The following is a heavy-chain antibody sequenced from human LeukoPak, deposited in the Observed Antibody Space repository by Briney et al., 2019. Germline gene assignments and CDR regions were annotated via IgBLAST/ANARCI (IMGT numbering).Heavy chain of an antibody. CDR3: ARGPVRYCSGGSCYLPGFYYYYVMDV. V-gene: IGHV1-46*01. CDR2: INLSGGST. Sequence: ASVKVSCKASGYSFTSYYMHWVRQAPGQGLEWVGIINLSGGSTSYAQKFQGRVTMTRDTSTGTVYMELSSLRSEDTAVYYCARGPVRYCSGGSCYLPGFYYYYVMDVWGQGTTVTVSS. D-gene: IGHD2-15*01. J-gene: IGHJ6*02. CDR1: GYSFTSYY.